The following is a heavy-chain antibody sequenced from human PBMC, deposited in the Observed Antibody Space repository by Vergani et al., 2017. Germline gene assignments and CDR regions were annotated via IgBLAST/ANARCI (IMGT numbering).Heavy chain of an antibody. CDR1: GFTFSSYG. D-gene: IGHD4-17*01. CDR3: ARDLSYGDYDDAFDI. V-gene: IGHV3-30*02. Sequence: QVQLVESGGGVVQPGGSLRLSCAASGFTFSSYGMHWVRQAPGKGLEWVAFIRYDGSNKYYADSVKGRFTISRDNAKNSLYLQMNSLRAEDTAVYYCARDLSYGDYDDAFDIWGQGTMVTVSS. J-gene: IGHJ3*02. CDR2: IRYDGSNK.